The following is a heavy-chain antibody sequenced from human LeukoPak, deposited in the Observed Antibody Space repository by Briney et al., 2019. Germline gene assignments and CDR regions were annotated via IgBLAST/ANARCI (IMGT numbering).Heavy chain of an antibody. V-gene: IGHV4-30-2*01. J-gene: IGHJ3*02. Sequence: SETLSLTCTVSGGSISSGGYYWSWIRQPPGKGLEWIGYIYHSGTSYSDPSLRSRVTISIDTSKNQFSLKLSSVTAAVTAVYYCARDWGTDYGDGGNAFDIWGQGTMVTVSS. CDR2: IYHSGTS. CDR3: ARDWGTDYGDGGNAFDI. D-gene: IGHD4-17*01. CDR1: GGSISSGGYY.